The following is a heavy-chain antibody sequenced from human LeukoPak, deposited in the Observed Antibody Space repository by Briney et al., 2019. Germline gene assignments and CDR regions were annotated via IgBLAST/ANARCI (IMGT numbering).Heavy chain of an antibody. J-gene: IGHJ4*02. D-gene: IGHD5-18*01. CDR2: IRSKAYGGTT. V-gene: IGHV3-49*04. Sequence: GRSLRLSCTASGFTFGDYAMSWVRQAPGKGLEWVGFIRSKAYGGTTEYAASVKGRFTISRDDSKSIAYLQMNSLKTEDTAVYYCTRSAYSYGYWGQGTLVTASS. CDR1: GFTFGDYA. CDR3: TRSAYSYGY.